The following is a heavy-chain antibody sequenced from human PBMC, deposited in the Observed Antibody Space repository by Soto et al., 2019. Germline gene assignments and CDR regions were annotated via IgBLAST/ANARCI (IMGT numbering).Heavy chain of an antibody. V-gene: IGHV3-48*03. Sequence: GSLRLSCAASGFTFSSYEMNWVRQAPGKGLEWVSYISSSGSTIYYADSVKGRFTISRDNAKNSLYLQMNSLRAEDTAVYYCARAWRLLAFDIWGQGTMVTVSS. D-gene: IGHD2-15*01. CDR3: ARAWRLLAFDI. CDR1: GFTFSSYE. J-gene: IGHJ3*02. CDR2: ISSSGSTI.